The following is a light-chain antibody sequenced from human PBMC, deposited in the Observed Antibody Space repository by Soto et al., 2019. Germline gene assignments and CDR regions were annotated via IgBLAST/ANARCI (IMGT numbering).Light chain of an antibody. CDR3: MQALHPRT. CDR2: LGS. Sequence: DIVMTQSPLYMPVTPGEPASISCRSSQSLLHNNGYNFLDWYLQKPGQSPQLLTYLGSNRTSGVPERFSGSGSGKDFTLKISRVEAEDVGDYYCMQALHPRTFGQGTKVEIK. V-gene: IGKV2-28*01. CDR1: QSLLHNNGYNF. J-gene: IGKJ1*01.